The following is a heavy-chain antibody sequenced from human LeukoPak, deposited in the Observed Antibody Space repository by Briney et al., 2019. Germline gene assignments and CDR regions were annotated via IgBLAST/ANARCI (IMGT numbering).Heavy chain of an antibody. D-gene: IGHD1-26*01. V-gene: IGHV3-30*02. J-gene: IGHJ3*02. CDR1: GFTFSSYG. CDR3: AKNLIVGAPDAFDI. Sequence: AGESLRLSCAASGFTFSSYGMHWVRQAPGKGLEWVAFIRYDGSNKYYADSVKGRFTISRDNSKNTLYLQMKSLRAEDTALYYCAKNLIVGAPDAFDIWGQGTMVTVSS. CDR2: IRYDGSNK.